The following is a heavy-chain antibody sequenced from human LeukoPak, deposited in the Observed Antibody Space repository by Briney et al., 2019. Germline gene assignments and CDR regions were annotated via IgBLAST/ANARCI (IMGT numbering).Heavy chain of an antibody. D-gene: IGHD2-2*01. J-gene: IGHJ4*02. CDR1: GFTFSSYA. CDR2: ISYDGSNK. CDR3: ASPTGAYQLLPRGFDY. V-gene: IGHV3-30*04. Sequence: PGRSLRLSCAASGFTFSSYAMHWVRQAPGKGLEWVAVISYDGSNKYYADSVKGRFTISRDNSKNTLYLQMNSLRAEDTAVYYCASPTGAYQLLPRGFDYWGQGTLVTVSS.